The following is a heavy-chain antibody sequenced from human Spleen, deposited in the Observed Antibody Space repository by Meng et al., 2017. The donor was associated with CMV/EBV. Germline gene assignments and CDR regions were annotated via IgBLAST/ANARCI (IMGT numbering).Heavy chain of an antibody. D-gene: IGHD6-6*01. V-gene: IGHV4-34*01. CDR1: GGSFSGYY. J-gene: IGHJ5*02. CDR3: ARGGIAARPGGNWFDP. CDR2: INHSGST. Sequence: QWQLQHWGAGRLKPSETLSLPCAVYGGSFSGYYWSWIRQPPGKGLEWIGEINHSGSTNYNPSLKSRVTISVDTSKNQFSLKLSSVTAADTAVYYCARGGIAARPGGNWFDPWGQGTLVTVFS.